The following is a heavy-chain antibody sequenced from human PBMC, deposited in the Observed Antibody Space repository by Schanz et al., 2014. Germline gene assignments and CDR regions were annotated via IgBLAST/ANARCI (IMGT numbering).Heavy chain of an antibody. CDR3: AKIRYDSSGYSLPYYGMDV. D-gene: IGHD3-22*01. Sequence: QVQLVESGGGVVQPGRSLRLSCATSGFTFSSYGMHWVRQAPGKGLEWVAVIWFDGNNKYYADSVKGRFTISRDNSKNTLYLQMNSLRAEDTAVYYCAKIRYDSSGYSLPYYGMDVWGQGTTVIVSS. CDR1: GFTFSSYG. J-gene: IGHJ6*02. V-gene: IGHV3-33*06. CDR2: IWFDGNNK.